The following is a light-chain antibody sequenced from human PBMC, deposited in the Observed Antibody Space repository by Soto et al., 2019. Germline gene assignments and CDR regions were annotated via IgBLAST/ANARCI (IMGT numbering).Light chain of an antibody. CDR3: SSYTSSSTLEV. J-gene: IGLJ2*01. CDR1: SSDVGGYNY. Sequence: QSVLTQPASVSGSPGQSITISCTGTSSDVGGYNYVSWYQQHPGKAPKLMIYEVSNRPSGVSNRFSGSKSGNTASLTISGRQAEDEAADYCSSYTSSSTLEVFGGGTKLTVL. V-gene: IGLV2-14*01. CDR2: EVS.